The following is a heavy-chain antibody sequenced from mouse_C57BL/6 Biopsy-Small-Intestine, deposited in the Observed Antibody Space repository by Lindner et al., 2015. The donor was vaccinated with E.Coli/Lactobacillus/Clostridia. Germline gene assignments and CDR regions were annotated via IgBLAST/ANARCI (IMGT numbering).Heavy chain of an antibody. V-gene: IGHV1-9*01. D-gene: IGHD4-1*01. CDR3: ASWGNFEN. CDR2: IVPGSDST. Sequence: VQLQESGAEVMKPGASVKVSCKATGYTFNGYWIEWVKQRPGHGLEWIGEIVPGSDSTNYNEKFKGKATFTADSSSSTAYMQLSSLTSEDSAVYFCASWGNFENWGQGTSLTVSS. CDR1: GYTFNGYW. J-gene: IGHJ2*02.